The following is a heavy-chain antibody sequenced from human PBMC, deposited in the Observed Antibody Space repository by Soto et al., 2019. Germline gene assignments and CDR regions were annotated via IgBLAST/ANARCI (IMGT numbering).Heavy chain of an antibody. CDR1: GYSFNTYA. D-gene: IGHD6-6*01. CDR3: ARDMGQHLVMISYYYAMDA. V-gene: IGHV1-3*01. J-gene: IGHJ6*02. Sequence: QVQLVQSGAEVKKPGASVKVSCKASGYSFNTYAMHWVRQAPGQRLEWLAWINAGNVNTKYSQKFQGRLTVTRDTSVSTAYMELSSLTYEDTAVYYCARDMGQHLVMISYYYAMDAWGQGTTVTVSS. CDR2: INAGNVNT.